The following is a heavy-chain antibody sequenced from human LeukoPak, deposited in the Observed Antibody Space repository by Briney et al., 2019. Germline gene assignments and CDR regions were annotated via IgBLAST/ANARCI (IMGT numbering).Heavy chain of an antibody. CDR2: ISYDGSNK. CDR1: GFTFSSYA. Sequence: GRSLRLSCAASGFTFSSYAMHWVRQAPGKGLDWMAVISYDGSNKYYADSVKGRFTISRDNSKNTLYLQMSSLRAEDTAVYYCAKSYSSGWYTVDAFDIWGQGTTVTVSS. J-gene: IGHJ3*02. CDR3: AKSYSSGWYTVDAFDI. D-gene: IGHD6-19*01. V-gene: IGHV3-30-3*01.